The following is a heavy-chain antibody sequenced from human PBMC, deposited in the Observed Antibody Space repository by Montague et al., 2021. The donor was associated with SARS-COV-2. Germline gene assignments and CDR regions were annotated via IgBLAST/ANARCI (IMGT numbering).Heavy chain of an antibody. CDR1: GFTFSSYS. CDR3: GRVLGEYYVMDV. J-gene: IGHJ6*02. Sequence: SLRLSCAASGFTFSSYSMHWVRQAPGKGLVWVAVISYDGSNKYYADSVKGRFTISRDNSKNALYLHMNSLRAEDTAVYYCGRVLGEYYVMDVWGQGTTVTVSS. D-gene: IGHD2/OR15-2a*01. CDR2: ISYDGSNK. V-gene: IGHV3-30-3*01.